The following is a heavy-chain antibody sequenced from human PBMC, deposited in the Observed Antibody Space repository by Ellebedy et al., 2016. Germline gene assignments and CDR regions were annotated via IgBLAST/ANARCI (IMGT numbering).Heavy chain of an antibody. J-gene: IGHJ4*02. Sequence: SETLSLTXTVSGGSINSGAYYWTWIRQPSGKGPEWIGRISTSGNTIYNPSLKTRVTMSLDASTNHFSLRLTSVTAADTAVYYCVADRSDWGPVFASWGQGVLVTVSS. CDR1: GGSINSGAYY. D-gene: IGHD7-27*01. V-gene: IGHV4-61*02. CDR3: VADRSDWGPVFAS. CDR2: ISTSGNT.